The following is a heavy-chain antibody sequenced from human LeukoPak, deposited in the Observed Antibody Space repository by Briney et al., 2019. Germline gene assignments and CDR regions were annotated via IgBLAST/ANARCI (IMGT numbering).Heavy chain of an antibody. V-gene: IGHV1-2*02. CDR1: GYTFTDYY. Sequence: ASVKVPCKTSGYTFTDYYIHWVRQAPGQGLEWMGWINPNSGGSNYAQNFQGRVTMTRDTSISTAYMELSRLTSDDMAVYYCARYYETSGFQKYYFEHWGQGTLVTVSS. CDR3: ARYYETSGFQKYYFEH. D-gene: IGHD3-22*01. CDR2: INPNSGGS. J-gene: IGHJ4*02.